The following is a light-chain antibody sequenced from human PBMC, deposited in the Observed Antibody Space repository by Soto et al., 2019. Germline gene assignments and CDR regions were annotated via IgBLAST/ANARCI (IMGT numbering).Light chain of an antibody. CDR3: QKYNSAPTWT. CDR1: HSLLYSNTYNY. V-gene: IGKV2-28*01. J-gene: IGKJ1*01. CDR2: FGS. Sequence: EIVMTQSPLTLPGTPGEPSAVSCSSSHSLLYSNTYNYLDWYVQKPGQSPQLLIYFGSNRAPGVPDRFSGSGSGTDFTLTISSLQPEDVATYYCQKYNSAPTWTFGQGTKVDIK.